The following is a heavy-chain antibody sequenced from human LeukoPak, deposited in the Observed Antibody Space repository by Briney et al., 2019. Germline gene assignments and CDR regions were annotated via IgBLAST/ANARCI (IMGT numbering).Heavy chain of an antibody. D-gene: IGHD1-26*01. CDR2: IYTSGST. CDR3: ASGGSYYAHYFGY. J-gene: IGHJ4*02. V-gene: IGHV4-4*07. CDR1: GGSISSYD. Sequence: SETLSLTCTVSGGSISSYDWSWIRQPAGKGLEGVGRIYTSGSTNYNPSLKSRVTMSVDTSKNQFSLKLSSVTAADTAVYYCASGGSYYAHYFGYWGQGTLVTVSS.